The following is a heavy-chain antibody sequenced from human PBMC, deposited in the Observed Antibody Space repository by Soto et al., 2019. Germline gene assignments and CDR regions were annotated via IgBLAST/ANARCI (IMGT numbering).Heavy chain of an antibody. V-gene: IGHV4-59*01. Sequence: SETLSLTCTVSGGSISSYYWSWIRQPPGKGLEWIGYIYYSGSTNYNPSLKSRVTISVDTSKNQFSLKLSSVTAADTAVYYCARAAYCGGDCYSTPFDYWGQGTLVTVS. CDR2: IYYSGST. J-gene: IGHJ4*02. CDR1: GGSISSYY. D-gene: IGHD2-21*02. CDR3: ARAAYCGGDCYSTPFDY.